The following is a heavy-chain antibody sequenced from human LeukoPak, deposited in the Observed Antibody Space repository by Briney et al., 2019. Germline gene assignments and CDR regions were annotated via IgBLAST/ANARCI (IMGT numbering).Heavy chain of an antibody. J-gene: IGHJ4*02. D-gene: IGHD3-10*01. Sequence: GASVKVSCKASGYTFTGYYMHWVRQAPGQGLEWMGWINPNSGGTNYAQKFQGRVTMTRDTSISTAYVELSRLRSDDTAVYYCARGSMVRGVPLSDYWGQGTLVTVSS. V-gene: IGHV1-2*02. CDR1: GYTFTGYY. CDR3: ARGSMVRGVPLSDY. CDR2: INPNSGGT.